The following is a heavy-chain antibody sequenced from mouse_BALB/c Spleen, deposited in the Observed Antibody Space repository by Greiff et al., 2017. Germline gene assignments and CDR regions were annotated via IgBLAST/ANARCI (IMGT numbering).Heavy chain of an antibody. J-gene: IGHJ4*01. CDR3: ASYYGYLYAMDY. Sequence: VQLQHSGAELVKPGASVKLSCTASGFNIKDTYMHWVKQRPEQGLEWIGRIDPANGNTKYDPKFQGKATITADTSSNTAYLQLSSLTSEDTAVYYCASYYGYLYAMDYWGQGTSVTVAS. V-gene: IGHV14-3*02. D-gene: IGHD2-2*01. CDR1: GFNIKDTY. CDR2: IDPANGNT.